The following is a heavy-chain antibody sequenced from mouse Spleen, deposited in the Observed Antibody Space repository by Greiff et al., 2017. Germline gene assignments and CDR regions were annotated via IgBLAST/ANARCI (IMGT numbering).Heavy chain of an antibody. D-gene: IGHD1-1*01. Sequence: EVKLVESGGGLVKPGGSLKLSCAASGFTFSSYAMSWVRQTPEKRLEWVATISDGGSYTYYPDNVKGRFTISRDNAKNNLYLQMSHLKSEDTAMYYCARDPLYGSSYWYFDVWGTGTTVTVSS. CDR3: ARDPLYGSSYWYFDV. CDR2: ISDGGSYT. CDR1: GFTFSSYA. J-gene: IGHJ1*03. V-gene: IGHV5-4*01.